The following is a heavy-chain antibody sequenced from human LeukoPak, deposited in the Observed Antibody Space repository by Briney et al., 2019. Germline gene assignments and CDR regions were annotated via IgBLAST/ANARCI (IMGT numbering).Heavy chain of an antibody. CDR1: GGSISSYY. Sequence: SETLSLTCTVSGGSISSYYWTWIRQPPGKGLEWIGYTYYSGSTNYNPSLKSRVTISVDTSKNQFSLKLTSVTAADTAVYYCARGVNSGYFDYCGQGTLVTVSS. J-gene: IGHJ4*02. V-gene: IGHV4-59*01. CDR2: TYYSGST. CDR3: ARGVNSGYFDY. D-gene: IGHD1-26*01.